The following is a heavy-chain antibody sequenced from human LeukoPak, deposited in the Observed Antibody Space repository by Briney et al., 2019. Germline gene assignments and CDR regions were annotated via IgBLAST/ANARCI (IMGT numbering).Heavy chain of an antibody. CDR2: INHSGST. J-gene: IGHJ6*03. D-gene: IGHD4-23*01. CDR3: ARVGGYGGNYYYYYYYMDV. Sequence: SETLSLTCAVYGGSFSGYYWSWIRQPPGKGLEWIGEINHSGSTNYNPSLKSRVTISVDTSKNQFSLKLSSVTAADTAVYYCARVGGYGGNYYYYYYYMDVWGKGTTVTVSS. CDR1: GGSFSGYY. V-gene: IGHV4-34*01.